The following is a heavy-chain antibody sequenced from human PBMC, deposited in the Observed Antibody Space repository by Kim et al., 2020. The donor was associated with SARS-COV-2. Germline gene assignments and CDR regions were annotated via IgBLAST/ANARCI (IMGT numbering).Heavy chain of an antibody. CDR2: ISYDGSNK. CDR3: AKDRTMVVVPADLPDY. D-gene: IGHD2-2*02. CDR1: GFTFSSYG. J-gene: IGHJ4*02. V-gene: IGHV3-30*18. Sequence: GGSLRLSCAASGFTFSSYGMHWVRQAPGKGLEWVAVISYDGSNKYYADSVKGRFTISRDNSKNTLYLQMNSLRAEDTAVYYCAKDRTMVVVPADLPDYWGQRALVTLSS.